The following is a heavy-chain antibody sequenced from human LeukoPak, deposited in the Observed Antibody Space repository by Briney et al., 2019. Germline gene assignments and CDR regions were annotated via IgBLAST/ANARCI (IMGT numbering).Heavy chain of an antibody. V-gene: IGHV3-7*04. D-gene: IGHD3-10*01. CDR1: GFTFSSYW. CDR2: IKQDGSEK. CDR3: ARALGYYRLKYFDY. J-gene: IGHJ4*02. Sequence: GGSLRLSCAASGFTFSSYWMSWVRQAPGKGLEWVANIKQDGSEKYYVDSVKGRFTISRDNAKNSLYLQMNSLRAEDTAVYYCARALGYYRLKYFDYWGQGTLVTVSS.